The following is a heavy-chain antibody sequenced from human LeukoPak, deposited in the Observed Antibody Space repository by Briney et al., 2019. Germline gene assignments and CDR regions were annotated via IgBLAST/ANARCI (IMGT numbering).Heavy chain of an antibody. V-gene: IGHV3-48*01. J-gene: IGHJ4*02. D-gene: IGHD4-17*01. Sequence: GGSLRLSCAASGFTFSSYSMNWVRQAPGKGLEWVSYISSSSSTIYYADSVEGRFTISRDNAKNSLYLQMNSLRAEDTAVYYCARERRTVTTDYWGQGTLVTVSS. CDR3: ARERRTVTTDY. CDR2: ISSSSSTI. CDR1: GFTFSSYS.